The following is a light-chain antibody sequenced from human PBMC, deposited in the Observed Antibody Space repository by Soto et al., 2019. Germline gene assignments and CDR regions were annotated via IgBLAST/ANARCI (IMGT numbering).Light chain of an antibody. CDR1: RSNIGAGYD. J-gene: IGLJ3*02. CDR2: RNH. CDR3: QSYDTSVSGARV. Sequence: QPVLTQPPSVSGAPGQRVTISCTGTRSNIGAGYDVHWYQQIPGTAPKLLIYRNHDRPSGVPDRFSGSKSGTSASLTITGLQAEDEADYYCQSYDTSVSGARVFGGGTKPTVL. V-gene: IGLV1-40*01.